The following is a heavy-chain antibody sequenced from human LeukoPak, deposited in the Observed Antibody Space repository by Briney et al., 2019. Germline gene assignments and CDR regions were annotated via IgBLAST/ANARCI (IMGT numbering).Heavy chain of an antibody. Sequence: GASVKVSCKASGYTFTSYDINWVRQATGQGLEWMGWINPNSGGTNYAQKFQGRVTMTRDTSISTAYMELSRLRSDDTAVYYCARASVYGGNDFDYWGQGTLVTVSS. D-gene: IGHD4-23*01. CDR2: INPNSGGT. V-gene: IGHV1-2*02. J-gene: IGHJ4*02. CDR3: ARASVYGGNDFDY. CDR1: GYTFTSYD.